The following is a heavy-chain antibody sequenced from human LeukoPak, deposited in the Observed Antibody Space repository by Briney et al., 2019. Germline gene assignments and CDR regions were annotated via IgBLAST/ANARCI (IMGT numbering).Heavy chain of an antibody. CDR3: ARSLGSYTASLTGY. J-gene: IGHJ4*02. V-gene: IGHV3-7*01. Sequence: GGSLRLSCAASGFTFSSYWMNWVRQAPGKGLEGVAIIKQDGSEKYHVDSVKGRFTISRDNAKNSVFLQMDSLRAEDTAVYYCARSLGSYTASLTGYWGQGTLVTVSS. CDR1: GFTFSSYW. D-gene: IGHD3-10*01. CDR2: IKQDGSEK.